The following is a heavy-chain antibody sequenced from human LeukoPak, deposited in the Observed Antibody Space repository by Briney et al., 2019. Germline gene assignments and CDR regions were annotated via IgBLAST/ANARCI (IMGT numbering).Heavy chain of an antibody. J-gene: IGHJ3*02. CDR1: GYTFTSYD. Sequence: ASVKVSCKASGYTFTSYDINWVRQATGQGLEWMGWMNPNSGNTGYAQKFQGRVTMTRNTSISTAYMELSSLRSEDTAVYYCARLGYCSGGSCLAFDIWGQGTMVTASS. V-gene: IGHV1-8*01. CDR2: MNPNSGNT. CDR3: ARLGYCSGGSCLAFDI. D-gene: IGHD2-15*01.